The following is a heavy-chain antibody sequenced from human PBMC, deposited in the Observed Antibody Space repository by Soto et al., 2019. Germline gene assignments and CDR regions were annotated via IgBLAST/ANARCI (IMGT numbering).Heavy chain of an antibody. CDR2: ISGSGGST. J-gene: IGHJ3*02. Sequence: GGSLRLSCAASGFTFSSYAMSWVRQAPGKGLEWVSAISGSGGSTYYADSVKGRFTISRDNSKKTLYLQMNSLRAEDTAVYYCAKDELRFLEWLPRSDDAFDIWGQGTMVTVSS. D-gene: IGHD3-3*01. CDR1: GFTFSSYA. CDR3: AKDELRFLEWLPRSDDAFDI. V-gene: IGHV3-23*01.